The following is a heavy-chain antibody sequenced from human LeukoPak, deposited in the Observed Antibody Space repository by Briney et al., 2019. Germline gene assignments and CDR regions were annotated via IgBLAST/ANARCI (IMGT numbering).Heavy chain of an antibody. D-gene: IGHD6-13*01. J-gene: IGHJ4*02. Sequence: ASVKVSCKASGYTFTSYGISWVRQAPGQGLEWMGWISAYNGNTNYAQKLQGRVTMTTDTSTSTAYMELRSLRSDDTAVYYCARDLSGTAAAGTNQGYWGQGTLVTVSS. CDR1: GYTFTSYG. V-gene: IGHV1-18*01. CDR2: ISAYNGNT. CDR3: ARDLSGTAAAGTNQGY.